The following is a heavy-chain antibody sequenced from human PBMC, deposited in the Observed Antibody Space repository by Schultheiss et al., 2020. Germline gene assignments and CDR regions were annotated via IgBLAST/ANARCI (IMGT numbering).Heavy chain of an antibody. CDR2: INAGNGNT. Sequence: ASVKVSCKASGYTFTSYAMHWVRQAPGQRLEWMGWINAGNGNTKYSQKFQGRVTITRDMSTSTAYMELSSLRSEDTAVYYCAAPSKGVCCDYWGQGTLGTVSS. V-gene: IGHV1-3*01. CDR3: AAPSKGVCCDY. J-gene: IGHJ4*02. CDR1: GYTFTSYA. D-gene: IGHD2-8*01.